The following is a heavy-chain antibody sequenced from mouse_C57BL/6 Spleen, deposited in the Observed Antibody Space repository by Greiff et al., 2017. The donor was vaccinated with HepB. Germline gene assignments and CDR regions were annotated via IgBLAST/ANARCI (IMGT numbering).Heavy chain of an antibody. CDR1: GYTFTSYW. CDR3: AGITTVVAQYYFDY. D-gene: IGHD1-1*01. CDR2: IDPNSGGT. Sequence: VQLQQSGAELVKPGASVKLSCKASGYTFTSYWMHWVKQRPGRGLEWIGRIDPNSGGTKYNEKFKSKATLTVDKPSSTAYMQLSSLTSEDSAVYFCAGITTVVAQYYFDYWGQGTTLTVSS. J-gene: IGHJ2*01. V-gene: IGHV1-72*01.